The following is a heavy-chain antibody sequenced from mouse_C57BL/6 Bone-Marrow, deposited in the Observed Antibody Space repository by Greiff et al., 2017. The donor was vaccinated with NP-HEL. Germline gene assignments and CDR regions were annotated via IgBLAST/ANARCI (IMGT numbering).Heavy chain of an antibody. Sequence: EVNVVESGGDLVKPGGSLKLSCAASGFTFSSYGMSWVRQTPDKRLEWVATISSGGSYTYYPDSVKGRFTISRDNAKNTLYLQMSSLKSEDTAMYYCARRSYGSTLYYYAMDYWGQGTSVTVSS. CDR3: ARRSYGSTLYYYAMDY. D-gene: IGHD1-1*01. J-gene: IGHJ4*01. CDR1: GFTFSSYG. V-gene: IGHV5-6*02. CDR2: ISSGGSYT.